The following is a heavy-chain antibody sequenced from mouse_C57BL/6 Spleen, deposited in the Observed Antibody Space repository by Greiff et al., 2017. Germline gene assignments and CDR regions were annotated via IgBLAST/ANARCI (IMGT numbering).Heavy chain of an antibody. V-gene: IGHV3-6*01. Sequence: DVKVEESGPGLVKPSQSLSLTCSVTGYSITSGYYWNWIRQFPGNKLEWMGYISYDGSNNYNPSLKNRISITRDTSNNQFFLKLNSVTTEDTATYYCARVLYGNYFDYWGQGTTLTVSS. CDR2: ISYDGSN. J-gene: IGHJ2*01. CDR1: GYSITSGYY. D-gene: IGHD2-1*01. CDR3: ARVLYGNYFDY.